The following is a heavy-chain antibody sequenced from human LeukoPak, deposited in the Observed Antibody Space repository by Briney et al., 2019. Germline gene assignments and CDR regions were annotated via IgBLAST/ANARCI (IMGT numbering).Heavy chain of an antibody. J-gene: IGHJ4*02. CDR1: GFTFSSFG. CDR2: ISGRDANT. D-gene: IGHD5-24*01. V-gene: IGHV3-23*01. Sequence: GGSLRLSCAASGFTFSSFGISWVRQAPGKGLEWVSTISGRDANTYYADSAEGRFTISRDNSKNTLYLQMNSLRAEDTAVYYCARGSRTIELGDDYWGQGTLVTVSS. CDR3: ARGSRTIELGDDY.